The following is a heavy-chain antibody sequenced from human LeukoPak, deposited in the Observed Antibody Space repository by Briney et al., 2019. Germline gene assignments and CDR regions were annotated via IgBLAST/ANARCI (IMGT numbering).Heavy chain of an antibody. V-gene: IGHV3-23*01. CDR2: ISNGGGST. CDR1: GFTFSTYA. J-gene: IGHJ1*01. Sequence: GGSVSLFCAPSGFTFSTYAMIWARQAPGKGLEWVSVISNGGGSTQYADSVKGRFTISRDNSKNTVYLQMNSLRDEDTAVYYCAKDLGGMIRGVVMNWSPGPLVTVSS. D-gene: IGHD3-10*01. CDR3: AKDLGGMIRGVVMN.